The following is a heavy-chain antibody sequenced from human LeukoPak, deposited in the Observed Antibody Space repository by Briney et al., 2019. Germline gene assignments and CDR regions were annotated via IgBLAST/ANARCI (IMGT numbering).Heavy chain of an antibody. CDR3: ARDNDFWSGYFDY. Sequence: SETLSLTCTVSGYSISSGYYWGWIRQPPGKGLEWIGSINHSGSTYYSPSLKSRVTISVDTSKNQFSLKLSSVTAADTAVYYCARDNDFWSGYFDYWGQGTLVTVSS. J-gene: IGHJ4*02. CDR1: GYSISSGYY. CDR2: INHSGST. D-gene: IGHD3-3*01. V-gene: IGHV4-38-2*02.